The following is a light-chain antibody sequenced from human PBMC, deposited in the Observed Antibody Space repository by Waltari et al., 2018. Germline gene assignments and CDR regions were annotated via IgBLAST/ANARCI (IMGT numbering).Light chain of an antibody. V-gene: IGLV1-51*02. CDR1: HSNIGNNY. Sequence: QSVLTQPPSVSAAPGQRVTISCSGGHSNIGNNYVSWYRQFPGTAPKLLIYEDSERPSGVPGRFSGSKSGTSATLDITGLQAGDEAVYYCGTWDSSLSGAVFGGGTHLTVL. CDR2: EDS. J-gene: IGLJ7*01. CDR3: GTWDSSLSGAV.